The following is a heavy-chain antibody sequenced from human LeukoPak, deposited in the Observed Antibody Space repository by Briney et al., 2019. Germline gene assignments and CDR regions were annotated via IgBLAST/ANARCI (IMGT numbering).Heavy chain of an antibody. CDR3: ARADGAFDI. Sequence: VLDLIGYIYYRGTSYYNPSLKSRVTISLDTSKNQFSLKLSSVTAADTAVYYCARADGAFDIWGQGTMVTVSS. J-gene: IGHJ3*02. CDR2: IYYRGTS. V-gene: IGHV4-30-4*01.